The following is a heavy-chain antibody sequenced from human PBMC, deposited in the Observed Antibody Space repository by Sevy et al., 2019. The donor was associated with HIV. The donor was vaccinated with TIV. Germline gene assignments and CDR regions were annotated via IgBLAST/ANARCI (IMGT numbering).Heavy chain of an antibody. J-gene: IGHJ6*02. V-gene: IGHV3-48*02. Sequence: GGSLRLSCAASGFTFSSYSMNWVSQAPGKGLEWVSYISSSSSTIYYADSVKGRFTISRDNAKNSLYLQMNSLRDEDTAVYYCARDMAAYCGGDCYSPNYGMDVWGQGTTVTVSS. D-gene: IGHD2-21*02. CDR2: ISSSSSTI. CDR1: GFTFSSYS. CDR3: ARDMAAYCGGDCYSPNYGMDV.